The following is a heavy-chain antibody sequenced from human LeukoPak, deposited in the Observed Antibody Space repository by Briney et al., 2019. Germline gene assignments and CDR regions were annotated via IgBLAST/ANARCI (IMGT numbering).Heavy chain of an antibody. V-gene: IGHV3-23*01. CDR3: ARGSAAYCGGDCYIDY. CDR2: ISGSGTTI. J-gene: IGHJ4*02. D-gene: IGHD2-21*01. Sequence: GGSLRLSCAASGFSFTSYAMSWVRQAPGKGLDWVSGISGSGTTIYYADSAKGRFTISRDNSKNTLYLQMNSLRAEDTAVYYCARGSAAYCGGDCYIDYWGQGTLVTVSS. CDR1: GFSFTSYA.